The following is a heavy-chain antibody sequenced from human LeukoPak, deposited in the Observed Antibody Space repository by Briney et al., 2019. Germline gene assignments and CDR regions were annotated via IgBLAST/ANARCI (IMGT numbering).Heavy chain of an antibody. V-gene: IGHV3-13*01. CDR2: ISTSGDT. Sequence: PGGSLRLSCAVSEVTFNTYDMHWVRQPTGEGLEWVSAISTSGDTYYSASVKGRFTISREHAKKSLDLQMNSLGAGDTAVYYCATGRTRDSNYPFVYWGQGTLVTVSS. J-gene: IGHJ4*02. D-gene: IGHD2-21*02. CDR3: ATGRTRDSNYPFVY. CDR1: EVTFNTYD.